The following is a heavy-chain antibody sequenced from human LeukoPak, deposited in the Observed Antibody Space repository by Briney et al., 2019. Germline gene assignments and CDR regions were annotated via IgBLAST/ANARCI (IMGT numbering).Heavy chain of an antibody. CDR2: IYTSGST. V-gene: IGHV4-4*07. CDR3: ARDGYSSGWYRGAFDI. D-gene: IGHD6-19*01. CDR1: GGSISSYY. Sequence: PSETLSLTRTVSGGSISSYYWSWIRQPAGKGLEWIGRIYTSGSTNYNPSLKSRVTMSVDTSKNQFSLKLSSVTAADTAVYYCARDGYSSGWYRGAFDIWGQGTMVTVSS. J-gene: IGHJ3*02.